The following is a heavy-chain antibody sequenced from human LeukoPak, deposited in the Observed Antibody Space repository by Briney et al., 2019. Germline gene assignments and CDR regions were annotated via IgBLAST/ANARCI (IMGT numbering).Heavy chain of an antibody. D-gene: IGHD6-19*01. CDR3: ARRAVAGPFDY. J-gene: IGHJ4*02. V-gene: IGHV4-39*01. CDR2: IYYSGST. CDR1: GGSISSSSYY. Sequence: SETLSLTCTVSGGSISSSSYYWGWFRQPPGKGLEWIGSIYYSGSTYYNPSLKSRVTISVDTSKNQFSLKLSSVTAADTAVYYCARRAVAGPFDYWGQGTLVTVSS.